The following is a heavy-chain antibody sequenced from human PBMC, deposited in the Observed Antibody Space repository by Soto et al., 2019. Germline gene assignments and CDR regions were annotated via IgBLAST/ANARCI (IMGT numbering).Heavy chain of an antibody. J-gene: IGHJ5*02. D-gene: IGHD2-2*01. V-gene: IGHV4-39*01. Sequence: QLQLQESGPGLVKPSETLSLTCTVSGGSISSSSYYWGWIRQPPGKGLEWIGSIYYSGSTYYNPSLKSRVTISVDTSKNQFSLKLSSVTAADTAVYYCARHLASQLLHNHNNWFDPWGQGTLVTVSS. CDR1: GGSISSSSYY. CDR3: ARHLASQLLHNHNNWFDP. CDR2: IYYSGST.